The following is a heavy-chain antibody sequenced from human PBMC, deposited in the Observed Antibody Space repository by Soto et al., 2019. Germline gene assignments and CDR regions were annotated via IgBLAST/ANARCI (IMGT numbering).Heavy chain of an antibody. D-gene: IGHD3-22*01. V-gene: IGHV1-8*01. Sequence: QVQLVQSGAEVKKPGASVKVSCKASGYTFTSYDINWVRQATGQGLEWMGWMNPNSGNTGYAQKFQGRVTMTRNTSISTAYMELSSLRSEDTAVYYCARVETYYYDSSGPDAFDIWGQETMVTVSS. CDR1: GYTFTSYD. CDR2: MNPNSGNT. CDR3: ARVETYYYDSSGPDAFDI. J-gene: IGHJ3*02.